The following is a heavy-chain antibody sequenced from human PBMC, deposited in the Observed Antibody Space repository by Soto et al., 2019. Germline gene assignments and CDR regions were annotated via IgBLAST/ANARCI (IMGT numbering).Heavy chain of an antibody. J-gene: IGHJ4*02. CDR2: IIPIFGIK. CDR3: AKEAGDH. CDR1: GGTFNTYA. V-gene: IGHV1-69*01. D-gene: IGHD3-10*01. Sequence: QMQLVQSGAEVKERGSSVKISCKTSGGTFNTYALTWVRQAPGQGLEWIGGIIPIFGIKNVAQRFQGRVTINADESLTTASMEMTSLRSYDTAVYYCAKEAGDHWGQGTLVTVSS.